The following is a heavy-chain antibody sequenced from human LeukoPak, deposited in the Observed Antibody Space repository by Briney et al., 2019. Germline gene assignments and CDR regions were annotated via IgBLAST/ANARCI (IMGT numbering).Heavy chain of an antibody. D-gene: IGHD2-2*01. CDR3: ASISNLLDY. CDR2: IYYSGST. J-gene: IGHJ4*02. CDR1: GGSISSSSYY. Sequence: SETLSLTCTVSGGSISSSSYYWGWIRQPPGKGLEWIGSIYYSGSTYYNPPLKSRVTISVDTSKNQFSLKLSSVTAADTAVYYCASISNLLDYWGQGTLVTVSS. V-gene: IGHV4-39*01.